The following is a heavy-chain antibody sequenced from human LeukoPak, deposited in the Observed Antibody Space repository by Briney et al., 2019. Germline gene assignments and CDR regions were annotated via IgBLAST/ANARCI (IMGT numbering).Heavy chain of an antibody. V-gene: IGHV3-49*03. Sequence: GGSLRLSCTASGLTFGDYAMSWFRQAPGKGLEWVGFIRSKAYGGTTEYAASVKGRFTISRDDSKGIAYLQMNSLKTEDTAVYYCTRVSNSNYLTFDYWGQGTLVTVSS. CDR1: GLTFGDYA. CDR3: TRVSNSNYLTFDY. J-gene: IGHJ4*02. D-gene: IGHD4-11*01. CDR2: IRSKAYGGTT.